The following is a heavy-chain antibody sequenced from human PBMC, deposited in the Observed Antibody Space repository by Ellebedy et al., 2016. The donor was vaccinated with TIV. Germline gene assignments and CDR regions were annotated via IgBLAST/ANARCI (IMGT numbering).Heavy chain of an antibody. CDR2: IYYSGST. J-gene: IGHJ6*02. Sequence: MPGGSLRLSCTVSGGSISSYYWSWIRQPPGKGLEWIGYIYYSGSTNYNPSLKSRVTISVDTSKNQFSLKLSAVTAADTAVYYCARGGSYLTYYYYYGMDVWGQGTTVTVSS. D-gene: IGHD1-26*01. V-gene: IGHV4-59*08. CDR3: ARGGSYLTYYYYYGMDV. CDR1: GGSISSYY.